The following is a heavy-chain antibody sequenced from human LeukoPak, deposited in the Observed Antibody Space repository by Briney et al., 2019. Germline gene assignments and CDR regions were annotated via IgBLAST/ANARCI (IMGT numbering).Heavy chain of an antibody. CDR3: AKITKATTPNY. D-gene: IGHD4-17*01. J-gene: IGHJ4*02. CDR2: ITDSGRKT. CDR1: GLTFSSHW. Sequence: GGSLRLSCAASGLTFSSHWMHWVRQASGKGLEWVSGITDSGRKTYYADSVKGRFSISRDNSRNTVYLQMSDLRAEDTAVYYCAKITKATTPNYWGQGTLVTVSS. V-gene: IGHV3-23*01.